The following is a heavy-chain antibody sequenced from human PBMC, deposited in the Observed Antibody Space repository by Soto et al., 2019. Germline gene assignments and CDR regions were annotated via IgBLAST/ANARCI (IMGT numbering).Heavy chain of an antibody. CDR3: ARDSRKVAARPRYYYGMDV. J-gene: IGHJ6*02. CDR2: ISSSSSYI. V-gene: IGHV3-21*01. Sequence: GGSLRLSCAASGFTFSSYSMNWVRQAPGKGLEWVSSISSSSSYIYYADSVKGRFTISRDNAKNSLYLQMNSLRAEDTAVYYCARDSRKVAARPRYYYGMDVWGQGTTVTVSS. CDR1: GFTFSSYS. D-gene: IGHD6-6*01.